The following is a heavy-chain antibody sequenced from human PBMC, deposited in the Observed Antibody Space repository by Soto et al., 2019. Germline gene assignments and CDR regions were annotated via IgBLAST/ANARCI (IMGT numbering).Heavy chain of an antibody. CDR2: ISGSGRTI. V-gene: IGHV3-23*01. CDR3: AKVGPSYYYGMDV. Sequence: GGSLRLSCAASGLDFSSEVMCWVRQAPGKGLEWVSSISGSGRTIYHADSMRGRFAISRDNSKNSLYLQLNNLRVDDTAVYYCAKVGPSYYYGMDVWGQGTTVTVYS. D-gene: IGHD1-26*01. CDR1: GLDFSSEV. J-gene: IGHJ6*02.